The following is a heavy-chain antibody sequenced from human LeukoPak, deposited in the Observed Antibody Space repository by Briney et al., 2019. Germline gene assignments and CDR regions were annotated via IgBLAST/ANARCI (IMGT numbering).Heavy chain of an antibody. D-gene: IGHD3-3*01. Sequence: GASVKVSCKASGHTFTSYDISWVRQATGQGLEWMGWMNPNSGNTGYAQKFQGRVTMTRNTSISTAYMELSSLRSEDTAVYYCARGVRTIFGVVTTDYYMDVWGKGTTVTVSS. J-gene: IGHJ6*03. CDR2: MNPNSGNT. CDR3: ARGVRTIFGVVTTDYYMDV. V-gene: IGHV1-8*01. CDR1: GHTFTSYD.